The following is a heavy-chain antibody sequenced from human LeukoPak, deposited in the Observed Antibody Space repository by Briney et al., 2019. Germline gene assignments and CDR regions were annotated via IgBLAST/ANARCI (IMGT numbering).Heavy chain of an antibody. V-gene: IGHV3-74*01. D-gene: IGHD3-10*01. CDR3: AKDFESVVPYYGSGTDY. Sequence: PGGSLRLSCAVSGFTFSNYWMYWVRQGPGKGLVWVSRLNGDGDYTNYEDSVKGRFTISRDNAKNTLYLQMNSLRAEDTAVYYCAKDFESVVPYYGSGTDYWGQGTLVTVSS. J-gene: IGHJ4*02. CDR2: LNGDGDYT. CDR1: GFTFSNYW.